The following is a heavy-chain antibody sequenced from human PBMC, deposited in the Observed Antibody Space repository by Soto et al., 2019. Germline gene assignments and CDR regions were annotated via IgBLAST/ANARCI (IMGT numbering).Heavy chain of an antibody. V-gene: IGHV3-48*01. Sequence: PGGSLRLSCAASGFTFKIHSMNWFRQAPGKGLEWLSFINSNSSSIQYADSVKGRFSISRDNAKNSLFLQMNSLRAEDTAVYYCARGTGRGAWRVDYWGRGILVTVSS. J-gene: IGHJ4*02. D-gene: IGHD1-1*01. CDR1: GFTFKIHS. CDR3: ARGTGRGAWRVDY. CDR2: INSNSSSI.